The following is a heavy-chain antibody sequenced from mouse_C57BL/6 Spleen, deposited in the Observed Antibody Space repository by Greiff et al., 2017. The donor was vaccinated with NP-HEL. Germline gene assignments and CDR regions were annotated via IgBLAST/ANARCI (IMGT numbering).Heavy chain of an antibody. CDR2: IYPGNSDT. D-gene: IGHD3-2*02. Sequence: EVQLQQSGTVLARPGASVKMSCKTSGYTFTSYWMHWVKQRPGQGLEWIGAIYPGNSDTSYNQKFKGKAKLTAVTSASTAYMELSSLTNEDSAVYYCTRSRQLRLHYAMDYWGQGTSVTVSS. CDR1: GYTFTSYW. CDR3: TRSRQLRLHYAMDY. J-gene: IGHJ4*01. V-gene: IGHV1-5*01.